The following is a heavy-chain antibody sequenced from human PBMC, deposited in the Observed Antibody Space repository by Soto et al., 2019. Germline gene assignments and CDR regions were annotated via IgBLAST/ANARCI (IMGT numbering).Heavy chain of an antibody. Sequence: TSETLSLTCTVSGGSISSYYWSWIRQPPGKGLEWIGYIYYSGSTNYNPSLKSRVTISVDTSKNQFSLKLSSVTAADTAVYYCARRTHMVRGAATGWFDPWGQGALVTVSS. CDR1: GGSISSYY. J-gene: IGHJ5*02. CDR3: ARRTHMVRGAATGWFDP. CDR2: IYYSGST. V-gene: IGHV4-59*08. D-gene: IGHD3-10*01.